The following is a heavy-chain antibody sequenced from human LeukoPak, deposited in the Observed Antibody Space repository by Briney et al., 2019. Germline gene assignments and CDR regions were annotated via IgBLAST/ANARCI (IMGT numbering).Heavy chain of an antibody. D-gene: IGHD5-18*01. V-gene: IGHV4-59*08. J-gene: IGHJ4*02. CDR1: GGSLSSYY. Sequence: PSETLSLTCTASGGSLSSYYWSWIRQPPGKGMEWIGYIYYSGSTNYNPSLKSRVTISVDTSKNQFSLKLSSVTAADTAVYYCARRGYSYGLPLDYWGQGTLVTVSS. CDR2: IYYSGST. CDR3: ARRGYSYGLPLDY.